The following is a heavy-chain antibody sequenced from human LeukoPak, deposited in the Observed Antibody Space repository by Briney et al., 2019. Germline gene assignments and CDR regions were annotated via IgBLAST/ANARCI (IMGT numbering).Heavy chain of an antibody. CDR2: INPNSGGT. CDR1: GYTFTGYY. V-gene: IGHV1-2*02. CDR3: ARDQDSYYYDSSGSAPSDY. D-gene: IGHD3-22*01. J-gene: IGHJ4*02. Sequence: ASVKVSCKASGYTFTGYYMHWVRQAPGQGLEWMGWINPNSGGTNYAQKFQGRVTMTRDRSISTAYMELSRLRSDDTAVYYCARDQDSYYYDSSGSAPSDYWGQGTLVTVSS.